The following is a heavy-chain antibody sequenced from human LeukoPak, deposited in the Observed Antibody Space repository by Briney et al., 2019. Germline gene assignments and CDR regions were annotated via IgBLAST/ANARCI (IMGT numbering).Heavy chain of an antibody. J-gene: IGHJ6*03. Sequence: SETLSLTRTVSGGSISSYYWSWIRPPPGKGLEGIGHIYYSGSTNYNPSLKSRVTISVDTSKNQFSLKLSSVTAADTAVYYCARGRRRAMGSSSPLYYYYYMDVWGKGTTVTVSS. CDR2: IYYSGST. D-gene: IGHD6-6*01. V-gene: IGHV4-59*01. CDR3: ARGRRRAMGSSSPLYYYYYMDV. CDR1: GGSISSYY.